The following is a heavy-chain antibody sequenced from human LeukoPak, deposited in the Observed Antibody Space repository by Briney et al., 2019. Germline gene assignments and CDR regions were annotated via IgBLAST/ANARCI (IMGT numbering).Heavy chain of an antibody. J-gene: IGHJ3*02. CDR2: IIPIFGTA. D-gene: IGHD3-22*01. CDR1: GGTFSSYA. V-gene: IGHV1-69*13. Sequence: SVKVSRKASGGTFSSYAISWVRQAPGQGLEWMGGIIPIFGTANYAQKFQGRVTITADESTSTAYMELSSLRSEDTAVYYCARWDSSGYEAFDIWGQGTMVTVSS. CDR3: ARWDSSGYEAFDI.